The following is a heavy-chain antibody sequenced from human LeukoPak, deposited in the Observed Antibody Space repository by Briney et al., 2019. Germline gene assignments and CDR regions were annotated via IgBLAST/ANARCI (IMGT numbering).Heavy chain of an antibody. V-gene: IGHV3-30-3*01. D-gene: IGHD2/OR15-2a*01. J-gene: IGHJ4*02. CDR3: ARDRSTKYSLDY. CDR1: GFSFSDSA. Sequence: GRSLRLSCAASGFSFSDSAMHWVRKAPGKGLEWVTFISYDGSTIYYADSVKGRFTISRDNSKNTLYLQMSSLRPEDTAVYYCARDRSTKYSLDYWGQGTLVTVSS. CDR2: ISYDGSTI.